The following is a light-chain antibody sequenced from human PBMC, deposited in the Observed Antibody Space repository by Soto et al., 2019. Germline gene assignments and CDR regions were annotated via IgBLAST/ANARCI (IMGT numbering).Light chain of an antibody. J-gene: IGLJ3*02. CDR1: SGHTNYA. CDR2: VNSDGRH. Sequence: QLVLTQSPSASASLGASVTLTCTLSSGHTNYAIAWHQLQPEKGPRYFMKVNSDGRHSKGDGIPDRFSGSSSGAERYLTISSLRSEDESDYYCLTWGAGIWVFGGGTKLTVL. V-gene: IGLV4-69*01. CDR3: LTWGAGIWV.